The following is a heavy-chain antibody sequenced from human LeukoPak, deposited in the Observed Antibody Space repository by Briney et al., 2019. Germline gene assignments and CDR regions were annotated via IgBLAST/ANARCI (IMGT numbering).Heavy chain of an antibody. V-gene: IGHV4-34*01. CDR2: INHSGST. J-gene: IGHJ1*01. Sequence: SETLSLTCAVHGGSFSGYYWNWIRQPPGKGLEWIGEINHSGSTNYNPSLKSRVTMSVDTSKNQFSLNLNSVTAADTAVYYCASGNIAAAVKHWGQGTLVTVSS. CDR1: GGSFSGYY. CDR3: ASGNIAAAVKH. D-gene: IGHD6-13*01.